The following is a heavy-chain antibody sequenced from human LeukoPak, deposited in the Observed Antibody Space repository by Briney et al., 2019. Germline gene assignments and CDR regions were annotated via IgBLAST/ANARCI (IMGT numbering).Heavy chain of an antibody. CDR3: ARGAYLDTAGDAFDI. Sequence: ASVKVSCKASGYTFTGYYMHWVRQAPGQGLEWMGIINPSGGSTSYAQKFQGRVTMTRDMSTSTVYMELSSLRSEDTAVYYCARGAYLDTAGDAFDIWGQGTMVTVSS. J-gene: IGHJ3*02. CDR2: INPSGGST. V-gene: IGHV1-46*01. CDR1: GYTFTGYY. D-gene: IGHD5-18*01.